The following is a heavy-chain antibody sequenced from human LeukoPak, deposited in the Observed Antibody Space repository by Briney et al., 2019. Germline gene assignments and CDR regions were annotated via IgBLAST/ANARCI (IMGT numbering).Heavy chain of an antibody. J-gene: IGHJ4*02. Sequence: PSETLSLTCTVSGGSISRYYWSWIRQPPGKGLEWIGYIYYSGSANYNPSLKSRVTISVDTSKNQFSLKLSSVTAADTAVYYCARQYYYDSSGYFDYGGQGTLVTVSS. D-gene: IGHD3-22*01. V-gene: IGHV4-59*08. CDR3: ARQYYYDSSGYFDY. CDR2: IYYSGSA. CDR1: GGSISRYY.